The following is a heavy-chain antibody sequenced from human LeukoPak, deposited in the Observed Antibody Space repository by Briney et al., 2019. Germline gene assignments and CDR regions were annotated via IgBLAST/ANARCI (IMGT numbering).Heavy chain of an antibody. CDR2: ISPAGGTT. D-gene: IGHD3-10*01. CDR1: GFTFSSEA. CDR3: ARENVQSGGYYFDY. V-gene: IGHV3-23*01. Sequence: GGSLRLSCAVSGFTFSSEAMGWVRQLPGGGLEWVSTISPAGGTTYYAESMKGRFTISRDNSKNTMYLQMSSLRAEDTAVYYCARENVQSGGYYFDYWGQGTLVTVSS. J-gene: IGHJ4*02.